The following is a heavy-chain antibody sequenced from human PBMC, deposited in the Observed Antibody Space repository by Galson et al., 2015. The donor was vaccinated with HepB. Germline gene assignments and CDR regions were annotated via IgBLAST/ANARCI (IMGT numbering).Heavy chain of an antibody. CDR2: INPNSGGT. J-gene: IGHJ6*02. Sequence: SVTVSCKASGSTFTGYYMHWVRQAPGQGLEWMGWINPNSGGTNYAQKFQGWVTMTRDTSISTAYMELSRLRSDDTAVYYCARAVSYSSTLPGMDVWGQGTTVTVSS. D-gene: IGHD6-13*01. V-gene: IGHV1-2*04. CDR1: GSTFTGYY. CDR3: ARAVSYSSTLPGMDV.